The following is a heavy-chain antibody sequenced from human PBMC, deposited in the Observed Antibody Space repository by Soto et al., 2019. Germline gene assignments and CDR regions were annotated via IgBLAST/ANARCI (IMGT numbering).Heavy chain of an antibody. CDR1: GDSISRIDYY. Sequence: PSETLSLTCSVSGDSISRIDYYWTWIRQHPEKGLEWIGNIYFRGNTYYSPSLESRLTISVDTSKNQFSLKLTSVTAADTAVYYCAREGGFYDSGGYLMRGAVDICGQGTMVTVSS. CDR2: IYFRGNT. J-gene: IGHJ3*02. D-gene: IGHD3-22*01. CDR3: AREGGFYDSGGYLMRGAVDI. V-gene: IGHV4-31*03.